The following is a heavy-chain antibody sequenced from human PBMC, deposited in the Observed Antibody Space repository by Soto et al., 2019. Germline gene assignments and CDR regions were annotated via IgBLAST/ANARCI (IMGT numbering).Heavy chain of an antibody. Sequence: EVQLVESGGGLVQPGRSLRLSCAASGFTFDDYAMHWVRQAPGKGLEWVSGINWNSGSIGYADSVKGRFTISRDNAKNCLYLQMNSLRTEDTALYYCEKGYNYDRSGNPDYWGQGTLVTVSS. CDR3: EKGYNYDRSGNPDY. V-gene: IGHV3-9*01. D-gene: IGHD3-22*01. CDR1: GFTFDDYA. CDR2: INWNSGSI. J-gene: IGHJ4*02.